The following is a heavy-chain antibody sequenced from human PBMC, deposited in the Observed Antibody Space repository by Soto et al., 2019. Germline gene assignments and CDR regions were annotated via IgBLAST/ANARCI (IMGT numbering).Heavy chain of an antibody. CDR2: IYYSGST. D-gene: IGHD2-8*01. Sequence: QLQLQESGPGLVKPSETLSLTCTVSGGSISSSSYYWGWIRQPPGKGLEWIGSIYYSGSTYYNPSLKSLATVAVDTSKNQYSLKLSSVTAADTAVYYCARHGEDIVLRVYAMVFWFDPWGQGTLVTVSS. V-gene: IGHV4-39*01. J-gene: IGHJ5*02. CDR1: GGSISSSSYY. CDR3: ARHGEDIVLRVYAMVFWFDP.